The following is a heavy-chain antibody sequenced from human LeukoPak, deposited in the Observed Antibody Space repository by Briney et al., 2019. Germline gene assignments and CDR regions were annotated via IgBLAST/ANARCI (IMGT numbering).Heavy chain of an antibody. D-gene: IGHD3-16*01. J-gene: IGHJ3*02. V-gene: IGHV1-2*02. CDR2: INPNSGGT. CDR1: GYTFTGYY. CDR3: AREGESVRGAFDI. Sequence: ASVKVSCKASGYTFTGYYMHWVRQAPGQGLEWMGWINPNSGGTNYAQKFQGRVTMTRDTSISTAYMELSRLRSDDTAVYYCAREGESVRGAFDIWGQGTMVTVSS.